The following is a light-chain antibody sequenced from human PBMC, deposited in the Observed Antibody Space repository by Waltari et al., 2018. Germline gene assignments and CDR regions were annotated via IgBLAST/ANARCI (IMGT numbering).Light chain of an antibody. J-gene: IGKJ1*01. CDR2: GAT. CDR3: QQSYSPPPT. Sequence: DIQMTQSPSSLAASVGDRVSITCRTSLSSSRFVNWYQQKPGKAPKILIHGATSLQSGVPSRFSGSGSGTEFTLTITSLQREDLGTYYCQQSYSPPPTFGQGTKVE. V-gene: IGKV1-39*01. CDR1: LSSSRF.